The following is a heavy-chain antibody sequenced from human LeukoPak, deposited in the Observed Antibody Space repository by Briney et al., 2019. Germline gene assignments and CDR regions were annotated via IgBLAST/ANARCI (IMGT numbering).Heavy chain of an antibody. CDR2: INHSGST. Sequence: SETLSLTCAVYGGSFSGYYWSWIRQPPGKGLEWIGEINHSGSTNYNPSLKSRVTISVDTSKNQFSLKLSSVTAADTAVCYCARARDGIAVAGTSARYYFDYWGQGTLVTVSS. D-gene: IGHD6-19*01. V-gene: IGHV4-34*01. J-gene: IGHJ4*02. CDR3: ARARDGIAVAGTSARYYFDY. CDR1: GGSFSGYY.